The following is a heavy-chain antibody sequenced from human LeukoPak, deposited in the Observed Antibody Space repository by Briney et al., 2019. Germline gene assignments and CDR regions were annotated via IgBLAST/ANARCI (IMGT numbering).Heavy chain of an antibody. Sequence: PSETLSLTCTVSGDSFSSVTDYWAWIRQPPGKGLEWIASGDYSGGTYYNPSLESRVAISADMSKNQFSLKLTSVTGADTAVYYCAGERGEEYSSGWYKRDYFDNWGQGIRVTVSS. D-gene: IGHD6-19*01. J-gene: IGHJ4*02. CDR1: GDSFSSVTDY. CDR2: GDYSGGT. V-gene: IGHV4-39*07. CDR3: AGERGEEYSSGWYKRDYFDN.